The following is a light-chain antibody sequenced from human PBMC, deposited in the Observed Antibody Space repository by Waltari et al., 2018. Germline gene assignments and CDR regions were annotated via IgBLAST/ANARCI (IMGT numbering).Light chain of an antibody. J-gene: IGKJ1*01. CDR3: HQYTNWPWT. CDR2: GVS. V-gene: IGKV3D-15*01. Sequence: EIVMTQSPDIVSVSPGERTTLSCRASQSVDGNLAWYQQKPGQAPRLLVHGVSIRASGIPARFSGSASGTEFTLTISGLQSEDCAVYHCHQYTNWPWTYGQGTKVEIK. CDR1: QSVDGN.